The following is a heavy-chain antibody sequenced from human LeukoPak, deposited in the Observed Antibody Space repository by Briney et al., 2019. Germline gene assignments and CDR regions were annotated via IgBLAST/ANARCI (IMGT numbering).Heavy chain of an antibody. Sequence: PGGSLRLSCAASGFTFSDHYVDWVRQAPGKGLEWVGRTRKRSHSYSTEYAASVKGRFTISRDDSKNSLYLQMNSLKAEDTAVYYCARVGVATARAFDYWGQGTLVTVSS. V-gene: IGHV3-72*01. CDR3: ARVGVATARAFDY. J-gene: IGHJ4*02. CDR1: GFTFSDHY. D-gene: IGHD5-18*01. CDR2: TRKRSHSYST.